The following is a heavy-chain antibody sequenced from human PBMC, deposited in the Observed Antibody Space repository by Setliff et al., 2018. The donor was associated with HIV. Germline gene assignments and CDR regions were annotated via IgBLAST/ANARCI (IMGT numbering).Heavy chain of an antibody. V-gene: IGHV4-4*07. CDR2: IYTSGNI. CDR3: ATGWLDSSGQKNFGS. Sequence: PSETLSLTCTVSGGSMRSYYWSWIRQAAGKGLEWIGRIYTSGNINYNPSLESRVTVSVDTSKSQFSLRLRSVTAADTAMYYCATGWLDSSGQKNFGSWGQGTLVTVSS. D-gene: IGHD3-22*01. J-gene: IGHJ5*01. CDR1: GGSMRSYY.